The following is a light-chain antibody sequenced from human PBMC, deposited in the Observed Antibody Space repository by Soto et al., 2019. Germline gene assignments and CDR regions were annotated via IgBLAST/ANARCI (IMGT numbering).Light chain of an antibody. Sequence: ENVLTQSPGTLSLSPGERATLSCRASLSVTSYLAWYQKKPGQPPRLLIYGAYNRPTGIPDRFTGSGSGTDFTLTISSLQSEDFAVYYCQQYGDWPPDTFGQGTKLEI. J-gene: IGKJ2*01. V-gene: IGKV3D-15*01. CDR1: LSVTSY. CDR3: QQYGDWPPDT. CDR2: GAY.